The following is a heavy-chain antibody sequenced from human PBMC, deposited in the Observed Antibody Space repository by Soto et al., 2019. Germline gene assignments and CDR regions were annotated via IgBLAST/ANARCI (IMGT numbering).Heavy chain of an antibody. D-gene: IGHD2-8*01. J-gene: IGHJ4*02. Sequence: QVRLVQSGAEVEKPGASVKVSCKASGYTFTSYYMHWVRQAPGQGLEWMGIINPSGGSTSYAQKFQGRVTMTRDTSTSTVYMELSSLRSEDTAVYYCARDESTNGVSGSLDYWGQGTLVTVSS. V-gene: IGHV1-46*01. CDR1: GYTFTSYY. CDR2: INPSGGST. CDR3: ARDESTNGVSGSLDY.